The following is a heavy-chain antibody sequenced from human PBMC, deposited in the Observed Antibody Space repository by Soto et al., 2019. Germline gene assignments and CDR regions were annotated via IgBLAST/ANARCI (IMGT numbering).Heavy chain of an antibody. J-gene: IGHJ4*02. D-gene: IGHD2-21*02. CDR2: IYPTGST. V-gene: IGHV4-4*07. CDR3: ARARGNSVHYYFDY. Sequence: SETLSLTCTVSGDSFSNYYCNWVRKSAGKGLEWIGRIYPTGSTTYNPSLKSRLTMSVDTSKNQFSLKLSSVTAADTAVYYCARARGNSVHYYFDYWGQGTLVTVSS. CDR1: GDSFSNYY.